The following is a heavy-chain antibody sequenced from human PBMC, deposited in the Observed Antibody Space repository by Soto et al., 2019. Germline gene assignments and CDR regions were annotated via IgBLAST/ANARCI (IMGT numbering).Heavy chain of an antibody. V-gene: IGHV1-69*06. CDR3: GGEGGVGATTGWD. Sequence: QVQLVQSGAEVKKPGSSVKVSCKASGGTFSSYAISWVRQAPGQGLEWMGGIIPIFGTANYAQKFQGRVTITADISTNKACMERSTLKSGATAVYIGGGEGGVGATTGWDWGQGTLVTVSS. J-gene: IGHJ4*02. CDR1: GGTFSSYA. D-gene: IGHD1-26*01. CDR2: IIPIFGTA.